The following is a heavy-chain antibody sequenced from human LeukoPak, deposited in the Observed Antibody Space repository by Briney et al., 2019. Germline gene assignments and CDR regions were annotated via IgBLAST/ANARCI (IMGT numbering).Heavy chain of an antibody. CDR1: GGSISSSGYY. V-gene: IGHV4-39*07. CDR2: IYYTGST. CDR3: ARALYYDSSGYWSD. J-gene: IGHJ4*02. D-gene: IGHD3-22*01. Sequence: PSETLSLTCTVSGGSISSSGYYWGWIRQPPGKGLEWIATIYYTGSTYYSPSLRRRVTISVDTSKDQFSLKLSSVTAADTAVYYCARALYYDSSGYWSDWGQGTLVTVSS.